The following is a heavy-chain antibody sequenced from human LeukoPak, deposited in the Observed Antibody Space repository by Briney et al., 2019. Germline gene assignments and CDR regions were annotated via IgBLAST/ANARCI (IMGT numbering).Heavy chain of an antibody. CDR1: GFTFSSYA. J-gene: IGHJ4*02. Sequence: GGSLRLSCAASGFTFSSYAMSWVRQAPGKGLEWVSTISGSGGSTYYADPVKGRFTISRDNSKTTLYLQMNSLRAEDTAVYYCAKARGEQNGGSNYWGQGTLVTVSS. V-gene: IGHV3-23*01. CDR2: ISGSGGST. D-gene: IGHD2-15*01. CDR3: AKARGEQNGGSNY.